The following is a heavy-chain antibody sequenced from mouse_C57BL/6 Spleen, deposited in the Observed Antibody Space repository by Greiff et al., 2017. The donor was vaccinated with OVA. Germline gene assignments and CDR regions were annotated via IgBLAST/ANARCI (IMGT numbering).Heavy chain of an antibody. CDR2: IRNKANGYTT. Sequence: EVKLMESGGGLVQPGGSLSLSCAASGFTFTDYYMSWVRQPPGKALEWLGFIRNKANGYTTEYSASVKGRFTISRDKSQSILYLQMNALRAEDSATYYCAREGSYYSNFDYWGQGTTLTVSS. V-gene: IGHV7-3*01. CDR3: AREGSYYSNFDY. CDR1: GFTFTDYY. D-gene: IGHD2-5*01. J-gene: IGHJ2*01.